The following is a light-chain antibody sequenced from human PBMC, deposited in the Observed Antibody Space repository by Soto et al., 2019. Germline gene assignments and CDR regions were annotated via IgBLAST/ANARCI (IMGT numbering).Light chain of an antibody. Sequence: AIQMTQSPSSLSASVGDRVTITCRASQGVGDDLGWYQQRPGKAPKVLIYAASTLQSGVPSRFSGSGSGTFFTLTISSPQPDDSATYYCLQDHDYPHTFGQGTKVEIK. V-gene: IGKV1-6*01. J-gene: IGKJ1*01. CDR2: AAS. CDR3: LQDHDYPHT. CDR1: QGVGDD.